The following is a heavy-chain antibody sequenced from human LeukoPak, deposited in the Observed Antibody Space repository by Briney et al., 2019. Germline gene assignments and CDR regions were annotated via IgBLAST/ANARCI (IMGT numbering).Heavy chain of an antibody. J-gene: IGHJ4*02. Sequence: SETLSPTCSVSGDSISIYYWSWIRQPPGKGLDWIGYIYSSGSTKYNPSLKSRVTMSIDMSRNQFSLQLTSVTAAATAIYYCAGNNWNAWWYFAYWGQGTLVTVSS. CDR2: IYSSGST. D-gene: IGHD1-1*01. V-gene: IGHV4-59*08. CDR1: GDSISIYY. CDR3: AGNNWNAWWYFAY.